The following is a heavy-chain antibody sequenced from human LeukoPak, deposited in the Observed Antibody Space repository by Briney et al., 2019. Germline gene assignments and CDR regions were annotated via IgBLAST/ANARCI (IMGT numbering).Heavy chain of an antibody. V-gene: IGHV3-21*01. J-gene: IGHJ4*02. Sequence: GGSLRLSCAASGFSLSNYWMKWVRQAPGKGLEWVSSISSSSSYIYYADSVKGRFTISRDNAKNSLYLQMNSLRAEDTAVYYCARDPPLWPFDYWGQGTLVTVSS. CDR1: GFSLSNYW. D-gene: IGHD3-10*01. CDR3: ARDPPLWPFDY. CDR2: ISSSSSYI.